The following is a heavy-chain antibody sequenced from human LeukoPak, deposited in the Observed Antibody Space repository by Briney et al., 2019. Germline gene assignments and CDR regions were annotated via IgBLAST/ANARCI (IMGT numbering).Heavy chain of an antibody. CDR3: ARADTRSTQENWFDP. V-gene: IGHV1-18*01. J-gene: IGHJ5*02. CDR1: GYTFTSYG. Sequence: ASVKVSCKASGYTFTSYGISWVRQAPGQGLEWMGWISAYNGNTNYAQKLQGRVTMTTDTSTSTAYMELRSLRSDDTAVYYCARADTRSTQENWFDPWGQGTLVTVSS. CDR2: ISAYNGNT.